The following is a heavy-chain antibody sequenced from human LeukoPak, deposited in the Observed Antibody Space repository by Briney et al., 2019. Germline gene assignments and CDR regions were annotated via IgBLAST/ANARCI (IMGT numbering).Heavy chain of an antibody. CDR1: GFTFSSYG. CDR2: ISYDGSNK. Sequence: RGSLRLSCAASGFTFSSYGMHWVRQAPGKGLEWVAVISYDGSNKYYADSVKGRFTISRDNSKNTLYLQMNSLRAEDTAVYYCARDVGAYCSSTSCFTKDWGQGTLVTVSS. V-gene: IGHV3-30*19. CDR3: ARDVGAYCSSTSCFTKD. D-gene: IGHD2-2*01. J-gene: IGHJ4*02.